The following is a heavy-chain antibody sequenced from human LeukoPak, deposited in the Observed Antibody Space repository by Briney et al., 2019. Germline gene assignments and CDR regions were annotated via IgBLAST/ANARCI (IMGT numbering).Heavy chain of an antibody. J-gene: IGHJ4*02. CDR2: ISGQTGKT. Sequence: ASVKVSCKASGYTFSNYGISWVRQATGRGLEWMGWISGQTGKTKQAQKFQGRITLTTDSATNTAYMDLRSLTSDDTAVYYCARGLAFPGSYGSAEFYFDFWGQGALVTVSS. V-gene: IGHV1-18*01. CDR1: GYTFSNYG. D-gene: IGHD1-26*01. CDR3: ARGLAFPGSYGSAEFYFDF.